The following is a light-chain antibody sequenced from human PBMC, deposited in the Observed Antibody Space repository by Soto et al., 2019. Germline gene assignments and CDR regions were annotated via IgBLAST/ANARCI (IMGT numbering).Light chain of an antibody. CDR3: QQYNSYTWT. Sequence: EIVMTQSPATLSVSPGERATLSCRASQSVSSNLAWYLQKPGQAPRLLIYGASTRASGIPARFSGSGSGTEFTLTINSLQSEDFAVYYCQQYNSYTWTFGQGTKVEIK. V-gene: IGKV3-15*01. CDR1: QSVSSN. J-gene: IGKJ1*01. CDR2: GAS.